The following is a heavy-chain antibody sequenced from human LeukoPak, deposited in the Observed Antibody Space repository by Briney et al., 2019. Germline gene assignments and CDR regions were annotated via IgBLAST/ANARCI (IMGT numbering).Heavy chain of an antibody. D-gene: IGHD1-26*01. CDR1: EFIVSSNY. CDR3: ASSGNYYPYLLDY. CDR2: IYSGGST. V-gene: IGHV3-53*01. Sequence: GGSLRLPCAASEFIVSSNYMSWVRQAPGKGLEWVSIIYSGGSTYYADSVKGRFTISRDNSKNTLYLQMNSLRAEDTAVYYCASSGNYYPYLLDYWGQGTLVTVSS. J-gene: IGHJ4*02.